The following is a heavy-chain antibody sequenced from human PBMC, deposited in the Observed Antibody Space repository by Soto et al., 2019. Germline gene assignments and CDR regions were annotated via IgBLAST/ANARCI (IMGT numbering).Heavy chain of an antibody. J-gene: IGHJ4*02. V-gene: IGHV1-3*04. CDR2: INTGNGNT. Sequence: QVQLVQSGAEVKKPGASMRVSCRTSGYTFTSHFIHWVRQAPGQALEWMGWINTGNGNTRYSETFEGRVTITRDTPANTVYMELSSLRSEDTAVYYCARDRYYYYDTSGYFSYWGQGTLVTVSS. D-gene: IGHD3-22*01. CDR1: GYTFTSHF. CDR3: ARDRYYYYDTSGYFSY.